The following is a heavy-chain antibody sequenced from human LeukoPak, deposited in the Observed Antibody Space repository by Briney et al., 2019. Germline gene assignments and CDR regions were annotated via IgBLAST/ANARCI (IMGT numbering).Heavy chain of an antibody. V-gene: IGHV1-2*02. D-gene: IGHD6-19*01. CDR2: INPNSGDT. J-gene: IGHJ4*02. CDR1: GYTFTDYY. CDR3: ARRPHSSGWSSSITLFEH. Sequence: ASVTVSCKASGYTFTDYYIHCVRQAPGHGREWVGWINPNSGDTNYAQKFQGTVTMTSDTSISTAYMELSSLRSDDTAIYYCARRPHSSGWSSSITLFEHWGQGTLVTVSS.